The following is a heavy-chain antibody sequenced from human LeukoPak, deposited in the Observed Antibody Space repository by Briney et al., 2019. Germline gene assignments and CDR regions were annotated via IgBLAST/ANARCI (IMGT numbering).Heavy chain of an antibody. CDR1: RYTFTGYY. V-gene: IGHV1-2*02. D-gene: IGHD6-19*01. Sequence: ASVKVSCKASRYTFTGYYMHWVRQAPGQGLEGMGWINPNSGGTNYAQKFQGRVTMTRDTSISTAYMELSRLRSDDTTVYYCAREHSSGWYYNWFDPWGQGTLVTVSS. CDR3: AREHSSGWYYNWFDP. J-gene: IGHJ5*02. CDR2: INPNSGGT.